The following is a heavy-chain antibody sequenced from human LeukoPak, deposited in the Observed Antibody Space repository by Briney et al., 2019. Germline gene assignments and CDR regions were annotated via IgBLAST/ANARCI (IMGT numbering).Heavy chain of an antibody. D-gene: IGHD2-15*01. CDR1: GYSFTDYY. CDR3: ARGVAANGRRLDP. CDR2: ISPKSGGT. Sequence: GASVKVSCKTSGYSFTDYYIHWVRQAPGQGFEWLGWISPKSGGTNYAQKFQDSVSLTRDTSIDTAYMERTSLRLDDTAIYYCARGVAANGRRLDPWGQGTLITVSS. J-gene: IGHJ5*02. V-gene: IGHV1-2*02.